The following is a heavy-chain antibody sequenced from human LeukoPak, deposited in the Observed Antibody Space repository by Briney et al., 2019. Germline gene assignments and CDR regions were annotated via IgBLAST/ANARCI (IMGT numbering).Heavy chain of an antibody. Sequence: SETLSLTCTVSGGSISSSSYYWSWIRQHPGKGLEWIGYIYYSGSTYYNPSLKSRVTISVDTSKNQFSLKLSSVTAADTAVYYCARDLLSSSSAPDYWGQGTLVTVSS. J-gene: IGHJ4*02. D-gene: IGHD6-6*01. CDR2: IYYSGST. V-gene: IGHV4-31*03. CDR3: ARDLLSSSSAPDY. CDR1: GGSISSSSYY.